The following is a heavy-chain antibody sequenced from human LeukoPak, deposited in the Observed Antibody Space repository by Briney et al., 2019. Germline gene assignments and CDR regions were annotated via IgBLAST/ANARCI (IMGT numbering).Heavy chain of an antibody. Sequence: SETLSLTCTVSGASISNYYWSWIRQSPGKGLEWIGYIYYSGSTNYNPSLKSRVTMSVDTSKNQFSLKLISVTAADTAVYYCARGPPGGRFDPWGQGTLVTVSS. J-gene: IGHJ5*02. CDR3: ARGPPGGRFDP. CDR2: IYYSGST. CDR1: GASISNYY. V-gene: IGHV4-59*01. D-gene: IGHD3-10*01.